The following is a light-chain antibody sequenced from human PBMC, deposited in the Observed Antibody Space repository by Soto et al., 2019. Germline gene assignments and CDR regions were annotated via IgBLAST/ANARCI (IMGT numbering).Light chain of an antibody. CDR1: QSVSSN. J-gene: IGKJ1*01. Sequence: EIMMTQSPATLSVSPGERATLSCRASQSVSSNLAWYQQKPGQAPRLLIYGASTRATGIPARFSGSGSGTEFILTISSLQSEDFAVYYCQQYNNWPPWTFGQGTKVDIK. CDR2: GAS. V-gene: IGKV3-15*01. CDR3: QQYNNWPPWT.